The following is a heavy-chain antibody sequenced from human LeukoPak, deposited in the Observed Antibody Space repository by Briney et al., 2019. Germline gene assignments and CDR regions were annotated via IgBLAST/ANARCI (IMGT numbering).Heavy chain of an antibody. CDR1: GGSISRSDHY. CDR3: ARGGKKTAMVTS. Sequence: SETLSLTCSVSGGSISRSDHYWSWIRQLPGKGLEWIGYIYSSGSTYNPSLKSRVIISLDTSKNQFSLKLNSVTAADTAVYYCARGGKKTAMVTSWGQGTLVTVSS. V-gene: IGHV4-31*03. D-gene: IGHD5-18*01. CDR2: IYSSGST. J-gene: IGHJ4*02.